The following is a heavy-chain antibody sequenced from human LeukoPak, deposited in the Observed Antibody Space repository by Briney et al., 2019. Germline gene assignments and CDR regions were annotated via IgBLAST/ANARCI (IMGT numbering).Heavy chain of an antibody. CDR1: GFAFNTYT. V-gene: IGHV3-21*01. CDR3: ARVGHTEAFET. Sequence: GGSLRLSCAASGFAFNTYTMNWVRQAPGKGLEWVSSITSSGNYMYYIDSVKGRFTISRDNAKNSLYLQMNSLRAEDTAIYYCARVGHTEAFETWGQGTMVTVSS. CDR2: ITSSGNYM. J-gene: IGHJ3*02.